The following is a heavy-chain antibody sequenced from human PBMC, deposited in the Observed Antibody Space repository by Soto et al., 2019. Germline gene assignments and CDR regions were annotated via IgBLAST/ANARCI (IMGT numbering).Heavy chain of an antibody. CDR3: AVAYDFWSGPVDY. D-gene: IGHD3-3*01. CDR1: GYTLTELS. Sequence: ASVKVSCKVSGYTLTELSMHWVRQAPGKGLEWMGGFDPEDGETIYAQKFQGRVTMTEDTSTDTAYMELSSLRSDDTAVYYCAVAYDFWSGPVDYWGQGTLVTVSS. CDR2: FDPEDGET. V-gene: IGHV1-24*01. J-gene: IGHJ4*02.